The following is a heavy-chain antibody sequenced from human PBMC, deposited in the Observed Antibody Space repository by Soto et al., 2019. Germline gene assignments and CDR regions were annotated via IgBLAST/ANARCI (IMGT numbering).Heavy chain of an antibody. J-gene: IGHJ4*02. CDR2: INPNSGGT. D-gene: IGHD6-19*01. Sequence: EASVKVSCKASGYTFTGYYMHWVRQAPGQGLEWMGWINPNSGGTNYAQKFQGWVTMTRDTSISTAYMELSRLRSDDTAVYYCARHAVHSSGFTDYWGQGTLVTVPQ. CDR1: GYTFTGYY. CDR3: ARHAVHSSGFTDY. V-gene: IGHV1-2*04.